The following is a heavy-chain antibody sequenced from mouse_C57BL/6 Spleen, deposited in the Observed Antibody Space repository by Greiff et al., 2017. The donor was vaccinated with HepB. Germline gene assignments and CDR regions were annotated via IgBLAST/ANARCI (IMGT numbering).Heavy chain of an antibody. CDR1: GYTFTSYW. CDR2: IDPSNSYT. Sequence: VQLQQPGAELVRPGTSVKLSCKASGYTFTSYWMHWVKQRPGQGLEWIGVIDPSNSYTNYNQKFKGKATLTVDTSSSTTYMQLSSLTSEDSAVYYSAREGYSNLDDWGQGTTLTVSS. D-gene: IGHD2-5*01. J-gene: IGHJ2*01. V-gene: IGHV1-59*01. CDR3: AREGYSNLDD.